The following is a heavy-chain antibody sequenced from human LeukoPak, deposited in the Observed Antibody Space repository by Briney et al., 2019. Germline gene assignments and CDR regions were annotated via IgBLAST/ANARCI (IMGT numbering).Heavy chain of an antibody. V-gene: IGHV4-59*01. Sequence: SETLSLTCTVSGGSISSYYWSWIRQPPGKGLEWIGYIYYSGSTNYNPSLKSRVTISVDTSKNQFSLKLSSVTAADTAVYYCARVKGYDFWSGYYYYYYMDVWGKGTTVTVSS. CDR3: ARVKGYDFWSGYYYYYYMDV. J-gene: IGHJ6*03. D-gene: IGHD3-3*01. CDR1: GGSISSYY. CDR2: IYYSGST.